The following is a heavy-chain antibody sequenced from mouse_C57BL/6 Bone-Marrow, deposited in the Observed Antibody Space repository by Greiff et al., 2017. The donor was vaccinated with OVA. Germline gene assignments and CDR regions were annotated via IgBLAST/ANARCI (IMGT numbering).Heavy chain of an antibody. J-gene: IGHJ1*03. CDR1: GYTFTDYY. D-gene: IGHD1-1*01. Sequence: EVKLQQSGPELVKPGASVKISCKASGYTFTDYYMNWVKQSHGKSLEWIGDINPNNGGTSYNQKFKGKATLTVDKSSSTAYMELRSLTSEDSAVYYCARRTTVAHYWYFDVWGTGTTVTVSS. CDR3: ARRTTVAHYWYFDV. CDR2: INPNNGGT. V-gene: IGHV1-26*01.